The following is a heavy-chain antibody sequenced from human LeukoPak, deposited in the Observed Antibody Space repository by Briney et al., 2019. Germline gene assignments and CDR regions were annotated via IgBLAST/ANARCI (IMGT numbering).Heavy chain of an antibody. Sequence: SETLSLTCAVYGGSFSGYYWSWIRQPPGKGLEWIGEINHSGSINYNPSLKSRVTISVDTSKNQFSLKLSSVTAADTAVYYCARGWYSYGFYWGQGTLVTVSS. CDR3: ARGWYSYGFY. J-gene: IGHJ4*02. V-gene: IGHV4-34*01. D-gene: IGHD5-18*01. CDR1: GGSFSGYY. CDR2: INHSGSI.